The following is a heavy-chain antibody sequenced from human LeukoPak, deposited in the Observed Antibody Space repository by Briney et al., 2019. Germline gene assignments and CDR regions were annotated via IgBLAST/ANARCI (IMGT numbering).Heavy chain of an antibody. CDR3: ARDRGIAVAFYYFDY. D-gene: IGHD6-19*01. CDR2: INPNSGGT. V-gene: IGHV1-2*02. J-gene: IGHJ4*02. Sequence: GASVKVSCKASGYTFTGYYMHWVRQAPGQGLEWMGWINPNSGGTNYAQKFQGRVTMTRDTSISTAYMELSRLRSDDTAVYYCARDRGIAVAFYYFDYWGQGTLVTVSS. CDR1: GYTFTGYY.